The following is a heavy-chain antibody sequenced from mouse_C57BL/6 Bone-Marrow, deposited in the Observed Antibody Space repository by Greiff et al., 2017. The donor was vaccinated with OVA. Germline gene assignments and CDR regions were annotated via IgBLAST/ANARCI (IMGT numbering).Heavy chain of an antibody. Sequence: VQLQQSGTELVKPGASVKLSCKASGYTFTSYWMHWVKQRPGQGLEWIGNINPSNGGTNYNEKFKSKATLTVDKSSSTAYMQLSSLTSEDSAVYYCARPDYYGSSPYWYFDVWGTGTTVTVSS. V-gene: IGHV1-53*01. CDR3: ARPDYYGSSPYWYFDV. D-gene: IGHD1-1*01. J-gene: IGHJ1*03. CDR2: INPSNGGT. CDR1: GYTFTSYW.